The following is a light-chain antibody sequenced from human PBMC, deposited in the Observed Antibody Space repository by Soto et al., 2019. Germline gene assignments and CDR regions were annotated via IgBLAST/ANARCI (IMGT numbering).Light chain of an antibody. CDR2: DAS. V-gene: IGKV3-11*01. Sequence: EIVVTQSPATLSLSPGERATLSCRASQSVSSYLAWYQQKPGQAPRLLIYDASNRATGIPARFSGSGSGTDFILTISSLEPEDFAVYYCQQRSNWQGATFGGGTKV. CDR3: QQRSNWQGAT. CDR1: QSVSSY. J-gene: IGKJ4*01.